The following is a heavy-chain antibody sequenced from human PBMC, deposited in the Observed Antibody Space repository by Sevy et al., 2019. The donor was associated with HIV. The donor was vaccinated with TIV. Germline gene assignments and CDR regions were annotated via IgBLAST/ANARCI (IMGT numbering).Heavy chain of an antibody. CDR1: GYTFTNYA. Sequence: ASVKVSCKASGYTFTNYAMNWVRQAPGQGLEWMGWINTHTGNLVDAQGFTGRFVFSLDTSVSTANLQISSLKAEDTAVYFCARDYTPNSNDDRGPTVYNWFDLWGQGTLVTVSS. D-gene: IGHD2-8*01. J-gene: IGHJ5*02. V-gene: IGHV7-4-1*02. CDR3: ARDYTPNSNDDRGPTVYNWFDL. CDR2: INTHTGNL.